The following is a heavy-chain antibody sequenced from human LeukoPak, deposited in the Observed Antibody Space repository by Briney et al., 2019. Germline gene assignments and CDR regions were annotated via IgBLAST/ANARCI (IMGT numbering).Heavy chain of an antibody. V-gene: IGHV1-24*01. D-gene: IGHD3-10*01. J-gene: IGHJ5*02. CDR1: GYTLTELS. CDR3: APVLWFGELLDNWFDP. Sequence: GASVKVSCKVSGYTLTELSMHWVRQAPGKGLEWMGGFDPEDGETIYAQKFQGRVTMTEDTSTDTAYKELSSLRSEDTAVYYCAPVLWFGELLDNWFDPWGQATLVTVSS. CDR2: FDPEDGET.